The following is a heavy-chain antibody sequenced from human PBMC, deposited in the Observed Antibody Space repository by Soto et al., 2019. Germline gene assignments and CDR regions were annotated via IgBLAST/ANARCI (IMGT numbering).Heavy chain of an antibody. J-gene: IGHJ4*02. CDR3: ARDRSIAAADPFDY. CDR1: GFTFSSYA. V-gene: IGHV3-30*04. CDR2: TSYDGSNK. Sequence: PGGSLRLSCAASGFTFSSYAIHWVRQAPGKGLEWVTVTSYDGSNKYYADSVRGRFTISRDNSKNTLYLQMNSLRAEDTAVYYCARDRSIAAADPFDYWGQGTVVTVSS. D-gene: IGHD6-13*01.